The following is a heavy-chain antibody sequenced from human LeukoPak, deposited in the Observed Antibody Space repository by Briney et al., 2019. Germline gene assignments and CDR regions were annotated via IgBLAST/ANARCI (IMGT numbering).Heavy chain of an antibody. J-gene: IGHJ5*02. CDR2: IIPIFGTA. CDR3: ATVSGGTYDSSGYYYYWFDP. V-gene: IGHV1-69*06. D-gene: IGHD3-22*01. CDR1: GGTFSSYA. Sequence: ASVKVSCKASGGTFSSYAISWVRQAPGQGLEWMGGIIPIFGTANYAQKFQGRVTMTEDTSTDTAYVELSSLRSEDTAVYYCATVSGGTYDSSGYYYYWFDPWGQGTLVTVSS.